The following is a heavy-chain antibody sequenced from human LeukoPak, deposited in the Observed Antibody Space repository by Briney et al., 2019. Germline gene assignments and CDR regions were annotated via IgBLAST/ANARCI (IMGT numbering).Heavy chain of an antibody. CDR2: IYYSGST. CDR3: ARPHSYADFYFDY. J-gene: IGHJ4*02. V-gene: IGHV4-39*01. CDR1: GGSISSINNY. Sequence: SETLSLTCTVSGGSISSINNYWGWIRQPPGKGLEWIGFIYYSGSTYYNPSLKSRVPIFVDTSKNQFSLKLTSVTAADTAVYYCARPHSYADFYFDYWGQGT. D-gene: IGHD4-17*01.